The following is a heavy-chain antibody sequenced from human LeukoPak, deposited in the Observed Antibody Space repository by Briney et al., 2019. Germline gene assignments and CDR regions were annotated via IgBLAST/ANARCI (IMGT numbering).Heavy chain of an antibody. D-gene: IGHD3-10*01. J-gene: IGHJ4*02. CDR3: ARVYSTNYYGSGDRPFLFDY. V-gene: IGHV1-18*01. CDR1: GYTFTSYG. Sequence: CKASGYTFTSYGFRRVRLGPGQGIEKMRWISTYYGNTNYAQKLQDRVTMTTDTSTSTAYMELTSLRSDDAAVYYCARVYSTNYYGSGDRPFLFDYWGQGTVVTVSS. CDR2: ISTYYGNT.